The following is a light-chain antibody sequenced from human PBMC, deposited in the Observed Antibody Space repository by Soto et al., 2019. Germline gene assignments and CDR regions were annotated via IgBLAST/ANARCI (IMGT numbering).Light chain of an antibody. CDR2: DVS. CDR1: SSDVGGYNY. Sequence: QSALTQPASVSGSPGQSITISCTGTSSDVGGYNYVSWYQQHPGKAPKLMIYDVSSRPSGVSNRFSGSKSGNTASLIISGRLAEDEADYYCTSYTANKTPLFGGGTKVTVL. J-gene: IGLJ3*02. CDR3: TSYTANKTPL. V-gene: IGLV2-14*03.